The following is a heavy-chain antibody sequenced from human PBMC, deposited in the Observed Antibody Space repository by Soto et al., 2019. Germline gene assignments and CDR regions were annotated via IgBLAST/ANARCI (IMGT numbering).Heavy chain of an antibody. J-gene: IGHJ6*02. CDR2: ISYDGSNK. CDR3: AKDGVAVGGRGYYYYYGMDV. CDR1: GFTFSSYG. D-gene: IGHD6-19*01. V-gene: IGHV3-30*18. Sequence: QVQLVESGGGVVQPGRSLRLSCAASGFTFSSYGMHWVRQAPGKGLEWVAVISYDGSNKYYADSVKGRFTISRDNSKNTLYLQMSSLRAEDTAVYYCAKDGVAVGGRGYYYYYGMDVWGQGTTVTVSS.